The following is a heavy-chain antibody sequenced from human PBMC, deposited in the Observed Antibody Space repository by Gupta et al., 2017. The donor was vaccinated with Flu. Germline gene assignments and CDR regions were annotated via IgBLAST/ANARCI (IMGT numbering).Heavy chain of an antibody. CDR3: AHATAYYYYAMDV. CDR1: GFSLTTRGVG. D-gene: IGHD5-18*01. V-gene: IGHV2-5*01. Sequence: ESGPTQLRPTQTLTLTCAFSGFSLTTRGVGVGWSRQPPGKALEWLALIYWSDDKRYNPFLESRLTITKDTSKNQVVLTLTNMDPVDTATYYCAHATAYYYYAMDVWGQGTTVTVSS. CDR2: IYWSDDK. J-gene: IGHJ6*02.